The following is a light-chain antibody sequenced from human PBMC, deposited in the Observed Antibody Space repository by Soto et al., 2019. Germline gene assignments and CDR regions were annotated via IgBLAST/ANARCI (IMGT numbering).Light chain of an antibody. V-gene: IGKV1-5*01. J-gene: IGKJ1*01. Sequence: DIQVTQSPPTLAASVGYRVTITCRASQTISTWMAWYQQKPGKAPKLLVYDASTLQSGVASRFSGSGSGTEFTLIISGLQPDDSATYYCQQYTNTNNPWTFGQGTKV. CDR3: QQYTNTNNPWT. CDR2: DAS. CDR1: QTISTW.